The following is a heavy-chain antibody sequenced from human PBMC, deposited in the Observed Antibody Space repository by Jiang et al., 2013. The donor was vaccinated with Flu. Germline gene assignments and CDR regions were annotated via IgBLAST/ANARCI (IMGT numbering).Heavy chain of an antibody. D-gene: IGHD6-13*01. CDR3: ARDLVAAAGNYFDY. Sequence: RLSCAASGFTFDDYGMSWVRQAPGKGLEWVSGINWNGGSTGYADSVKGRFTISRDNSKNTLYLQMNSLRAEDTAVYYCARDLVAAAGNYFDYWGQGTLVTVSS. CDR1: GFTFDDYG. V-gene: IGHV3-20*04. CDR2: INWNGGST. J-gene: IGHJ4*02.